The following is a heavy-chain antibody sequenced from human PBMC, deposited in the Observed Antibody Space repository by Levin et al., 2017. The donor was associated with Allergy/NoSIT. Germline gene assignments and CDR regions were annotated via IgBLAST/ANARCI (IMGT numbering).Heavy chain of an antibody. CDR3: ARDRYYGSGSYYNRAY. Sequence: GESLKISCAASGFTFSDYYMSWIRQAPGKGLEWVSYISSSGSTIYYADSVKGRFTISRDNAKNSLYLQMNSLRAEDTAVYYCARDRYYGSGSYYNRAYWGQGTLVTVSS. CDR2: ISSSGSTI. V-gene: IGHV3-11*01. D-gene: IGHD3-10*01. CDR1: GFTFSDYY. J-gene: IGHJ4*02.